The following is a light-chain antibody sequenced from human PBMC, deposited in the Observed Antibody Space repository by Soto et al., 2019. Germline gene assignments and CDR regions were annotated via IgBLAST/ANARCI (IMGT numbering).Light chain of an antibody. CDR1: KRISSG. Sequence: DIQMTQSPSPRSPPVGDRATIPCGASKRISSGLAWYQQKPGKAPKLLIYKASSLESGVPSRFSGSGSGTEFTLTISSLQPDDFATYYCQQFNNYPWTFGQGTRVEIK. V-gene: IGKV1-5*03. J-gene: IGKJ1*01. CDR2: KAS. CDR3: QQFNNYPWT.